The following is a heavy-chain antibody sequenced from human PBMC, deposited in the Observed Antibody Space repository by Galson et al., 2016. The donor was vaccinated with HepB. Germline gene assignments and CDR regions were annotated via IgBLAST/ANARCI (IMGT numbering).Heavy chain of an antibody. V-gene: IGHV3-48*02. CDR3: ARARGIPVAMLKAWGFVDN. CDR2: ISSSGSTV. CDR1: GFTFSSYS. D-gene: IGHD6-19*01. Sequence: SLRLSCAASGFTFSSYSMNWVRQTPGKGLEWLSYISSSGSTVYYADSVKGRFTISRDDVKNSLHLEMNSLRDEDTAVYYCARARGIPVAMLKAWGFVDNWGQGTLVTVSS. J-gene: IGHJ4*02.